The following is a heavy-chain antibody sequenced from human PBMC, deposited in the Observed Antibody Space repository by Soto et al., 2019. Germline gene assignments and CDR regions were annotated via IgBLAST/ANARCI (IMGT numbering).Heavy chain of an antibody. V-gene: IGHV3-23*01. CDR1: GFTCSSYA. Sequence: WWSLRLSCAASGFTCSSYAMSWFRQAPGKGLEWVSAISGSGGSTYYADSVKGRFTISRDNSKNTLYLQMNSLRAEDTAVYYCAKTPDYGDYVSDYWGQGTLVTVSS. CDR3: AKTPDYGDYVSDY. J-gene: IGHJ4*02. CDR2: ISGSGGST. D-gene: IGHD4-17*01.